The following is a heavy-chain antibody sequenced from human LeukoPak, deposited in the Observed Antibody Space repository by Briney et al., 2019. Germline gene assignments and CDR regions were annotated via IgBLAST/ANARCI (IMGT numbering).Heavy chain of an antibody. CDR3: AKDPDYYGSGGSYFDY. CDR2: ISGSGGST. CDR1: GFTFSSYA. V-gene: IGHV3-23*01. D-gene: IGHD3-10*01. J-gene: IGHJ4*02. Sequence: PGGSLRLSCAASGFTFSSYAMSWVRQAPGKGLEWVSAISGSGGSTYYADSVKGRFTISRDNSKNTLYLQMNSLRAEDTAVYYCAKDPDYYGSGGSYFDYWGQGTLVTVSS.